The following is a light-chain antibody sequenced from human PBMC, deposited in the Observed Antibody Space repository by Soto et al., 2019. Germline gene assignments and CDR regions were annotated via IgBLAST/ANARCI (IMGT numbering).Light chain of an antibody. Sequence: QSVLTQPPSASGTPGQRVTISCSGSSSNIGSNYVYWYQQLPGTAPKLLIYSNNRWPSGVPDRFSGSKSGTSASLAISGLRSEDEADYYCAAWDDSLSGYVFGTGTKVTVL. CDR3: AAWDDSLSGYV. V-gene: IGLV1-47*02. CDR2: SNN. CDR1: SSNIGSNY. J-gene: IGLJ1*01.